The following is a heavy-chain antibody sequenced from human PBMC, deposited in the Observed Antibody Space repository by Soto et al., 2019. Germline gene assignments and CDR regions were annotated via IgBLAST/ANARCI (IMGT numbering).Heavy chain of an antibody. Sequence: PPETLSLTCTVSGGSISSGNYYWSWIRQHPGKGLEWIGYIYYSGSTYYNPSLKSRVTISVDTSENQFSLNLSSVTAADTAVYYCARVDFAKYDYGMDVWGQGTTVTVSS. CDR2: IYYSGST. CDR3: ARVDFAKYDYGMDV. J-gene: IGHJ6*02. V-gene: IGHV4-31*03. CDR1: GGSISSGNYY.